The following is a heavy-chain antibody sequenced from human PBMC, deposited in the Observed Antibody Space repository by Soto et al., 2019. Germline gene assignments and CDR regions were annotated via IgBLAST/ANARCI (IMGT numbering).Heavy chain of an antibody. CDR1: AFTFSAYS. J-gene: IGHJ4*02. CDR2: ISGSSSTI. D-gene: IGHD6-6*01. V-gene: IGHV3-48*01. CDR3: ARDSSPGPVDY. Sequence: GGSLRLSCAASAFTFSAYSLNWVRQAPGKGLEWVSYISGSSSTIYYADSVKGRFTISRDNAKNSLYLQMSSLRAEDTAVYYCARDSSPGPVDYWGQGTLVTVS.